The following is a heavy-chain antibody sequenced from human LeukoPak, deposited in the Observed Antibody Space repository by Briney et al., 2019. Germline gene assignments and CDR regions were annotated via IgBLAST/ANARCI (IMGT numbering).Heavy chain of an antibody. D-gene: IGHD1-26*01. CDR3: ARTSSGRSYYFDC. CDR2: IYDSGST. V-gene: IGHV4-59*01. J-gene: IGHJ4*02. CDR1: GGSISSFH. Sequence: PSETLSLTCTVSGGSISSFHWSWIRQPPGKGLEHIGNIYDSGSTYYNPSLKSRVTISVDTSKNQFSLKLSSVTAADTAVYYCARTSSGRSYYFDCWGQGTLVTVSS.